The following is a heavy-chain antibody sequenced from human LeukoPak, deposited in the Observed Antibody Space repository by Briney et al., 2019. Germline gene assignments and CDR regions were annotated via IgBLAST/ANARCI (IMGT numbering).Heavy chain of an antibody. J-gene: IGHJ4*02. CDR3: ASDTALGY. V-gene: IGHV3-33*08. Sequence: GGSLRLSCTASGYTFSDYGMHWVRQAPGKGLEWLSVISYSGVVKFYADSVKGRFTISRDNSKNTLYLQMNSLRVEDTAVYYCASDTALGYWGQGTLVTVSS. D-gene: IGHD5-18*01. CDR1: GYTFSDYG. CDR2: ISYSGVVK.